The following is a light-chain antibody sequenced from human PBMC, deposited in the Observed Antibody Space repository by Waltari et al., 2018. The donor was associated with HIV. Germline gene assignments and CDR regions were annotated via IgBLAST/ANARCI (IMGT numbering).Light chain of an antibody. J-gene: IGLJ3*02. CDR1: SSNIGAGYD. V-gene: IGLV1-40*01. CDR2: GNS. CDR3: QSYDSSLSGPWV. Sequence: QSVLTQPPSVSGAPGQRVTISCTGSSSNIGAGYDVHWYQQLPGTAPKLLIYGNSNRPSGVPDGVSCSKSGTSASLAITGLQAEDEADYYCQSYDSSLSGPWVFGGGTKLTVL.